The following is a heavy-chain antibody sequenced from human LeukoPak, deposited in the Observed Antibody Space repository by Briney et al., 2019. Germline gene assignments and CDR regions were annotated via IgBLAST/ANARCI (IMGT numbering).Heavy chain of an antibody. CDR2: ISWNSGSI. CDR3: AKSGDYERPVFDY. Sequence: PGRSLRLSCAASGFTFDDYAMHWVRQAPGKGLEWVSGISWNSGSIGYEDSVKGRFTISRDNAKNSLYLQMNSLRAEDTALYYCAKSGDYERPVFDYWGQGTLVTVSS. J-gene: IGHJ4*02. CDR1: GFTFDDYA. V-gene: IGHV3-9*01. D-gene: IGHD4-17*01.